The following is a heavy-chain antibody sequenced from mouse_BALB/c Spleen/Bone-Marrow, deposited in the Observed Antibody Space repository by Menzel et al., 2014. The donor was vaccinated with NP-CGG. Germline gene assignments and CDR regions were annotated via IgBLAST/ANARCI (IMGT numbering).Heavy chain of an antibody. CDR2: ISSGSSTI. CDR3: ARSLLRLSYAMDY. D-gene: IGHD1-2*01. J-gene: IGHJ4*01. V-gene: IGHV5-17*02. Sequence: EVQLQESGGGLVQPGGSRKLSYAASGFTFSSFGMHWVRQAPEKGLEWVAYISSGSSTIYYADTVKGRFTISRDNPKNTLFLQMTSLRSEDTAMYYCARSLLRLSYAMDYWGQGTSVTVSS. CDR1: GFTFSSFG.